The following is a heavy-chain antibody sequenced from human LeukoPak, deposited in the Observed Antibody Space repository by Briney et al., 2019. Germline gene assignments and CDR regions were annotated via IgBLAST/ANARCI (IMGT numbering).Heavy chain of an antibody. CDR1: AFTFSSYS. V-gene: IGHV3-21*01. Sequence: GGSLRLSCAYSAFTFSSYSMNWVRQAPGKGLEWVSSISSSSSYIYYADSVKGRFTISRDNAKNSLYLQMNSLRAEDTAVYYCARDPSITIFGVVIRRFDYWGQGTLVTVSS. D-gene: IGHD3-3*01. CDR3: ARDPSITIFGVVIRRFDY. J-gene: IGHJ4*02. CDR2: ISSSSSYI.